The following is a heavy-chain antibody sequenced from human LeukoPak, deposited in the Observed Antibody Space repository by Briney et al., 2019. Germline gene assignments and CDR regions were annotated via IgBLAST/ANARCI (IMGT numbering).Heavy chain of an antibody. J-gene: IGHJ4*02. CDR2: IIPIFGTA. V-gene: IGHV1-69*05. CDR1: GGTFSSYA. D-gene: IGHD6-19*01. Sequence: GASVKVSCKXSGGTFSSYAISWVRQAPRQGLEWMGRIIPIFGTANYAQKFQGRVTITTDESTSTAYMELSSLRSEDTAVYYCARADSSGWYGGFDYWGQGTLVTVSS. CDR3: ARADSSGWYGGFDY.